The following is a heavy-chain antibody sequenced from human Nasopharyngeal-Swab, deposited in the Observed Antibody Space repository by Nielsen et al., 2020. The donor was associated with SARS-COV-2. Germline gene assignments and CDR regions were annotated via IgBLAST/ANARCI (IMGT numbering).Heavy chain of an antibody. J-gene: IGHJ4*02. V-gene: IGHV3-74*01. CDR1: GFTFGNYW. D-gene: IGHD3-22*01. Sequence: LSLTCVASGFTFGNYWMHWVRQVPGKGLVWVSHINGDGSSTTYADSVKGRFTISRDNAKNTLYLQMDNLRAEDTAVYYCTRLTYYYDSSSGGWGQGTLVTVSS. CDR2: INGDGSST. CDR3: TRLTYYYDSSSGG.